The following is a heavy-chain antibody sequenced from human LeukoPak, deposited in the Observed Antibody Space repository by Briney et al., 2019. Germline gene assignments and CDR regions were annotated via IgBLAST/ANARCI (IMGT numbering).Heavy chain of an antibody. D-gene: IGHD3-22*01. V-gene: IGHV4-31*03. CDR2: IYYSGST. CDR1: GGSISSGGYY. Sequence: SETLSLTCTVSGGSISSGGYYWSWIRQHPGKGLEWVGYIYYSGSTYYNPSLKSRVTISVDTSKNQFSLKLSSVTAADTAVYYCAREYYYDSSGYYSYYGMDVWGQGTTVTVSS. CDR3: AREYYYDSSGYYSYYGMDV. J-gene: IGHJ6*02.